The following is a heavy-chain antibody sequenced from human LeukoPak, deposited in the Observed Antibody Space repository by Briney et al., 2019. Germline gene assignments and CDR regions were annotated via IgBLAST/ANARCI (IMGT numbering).Heavy chain of an antibody. Sequence: PGGSLRLSCAASGFTFSSYAMSWVRQASGKGLEWVSGIGGSGDSTYYADSVKGRFTISRDNSKNTLYLQMNSLRAEDTAVYYCAKDLDHPVVVPAAITNWFDPWGQGTLVTVSS. J-gene: IGHJ5*02. V-gene: IGHV3-23*01. CDR1: GFTFSSYA. CDR2: IGGSGDST. CDR3: AKDLDHPVVVPAAITNWFDP. D-gene: IGHD2-2*02.